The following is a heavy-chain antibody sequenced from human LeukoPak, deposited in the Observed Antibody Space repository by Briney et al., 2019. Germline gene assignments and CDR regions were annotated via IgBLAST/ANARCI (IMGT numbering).Heavy chain of an antibody. V-gene: IGHV4-34*01. CDR1: GGSFSGYY. CDR3: AREGGDY. D-gene: IGHD3-16*01. CDR2: INHSGST. Sequence: PSETLSLTSTVYGGSFSGYYWSWIHQPPGKGLEWIGEINHSGSTNYNPSLKSRVTISVDTSKNQFSLKLSSVTAADTAVYYCAREGGDYWGQGTLVTVSS. J-gene: IGHJ4*02.